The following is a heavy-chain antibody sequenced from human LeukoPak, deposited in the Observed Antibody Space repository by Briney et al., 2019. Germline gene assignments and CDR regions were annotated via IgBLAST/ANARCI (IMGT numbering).Heavy chain of an antibody. CDR3: ARYDFILISYFDL. V-gene: IGHV3-53*01. J-gene: IGHJ2*01. D-gene: IGHD3-3*01. CDR2: IYSDGTT. CDR1: GFTVSNNY. Sequence: GGSPRLSCAASGFTVSNNYMSWVRQAPGKKLEWVSDIYSDGTTFYADSVKGRFTISRDNSKNTLYLQMNSLRAEDTAVYHCARYDFILISYFDLWGRGALVTVSS.